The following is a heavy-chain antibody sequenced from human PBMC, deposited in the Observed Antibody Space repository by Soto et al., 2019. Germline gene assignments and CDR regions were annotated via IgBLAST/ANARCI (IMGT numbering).Heavy chain of an antibody. CDR3: ARQRTTVVTQAYFDH. J-gene: IGHJ4*02. CDR1: GESISSSSYY. CDR2: IYHSGRT. V-gene: IGHV4-39*01. Sequence: SETLSLTCIVSGESISSSSYYWGWIRQPPGKGLEWIGSIYHSGRTYYNPSFKSRVTISIDTSKNQFSLKLSSVTATDTAVYYCARQRTTVVTQAYFDHWGQGALVTVSS. D-gene: IGHD2-21*02.